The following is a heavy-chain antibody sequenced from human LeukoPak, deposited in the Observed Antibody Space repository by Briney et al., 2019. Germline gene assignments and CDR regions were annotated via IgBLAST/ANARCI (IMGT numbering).Heavy chain of an antibody. Sequence: GGSLRLSCAASGFTFSSYWMHWARQAPGKGLVWVSRINSDGRSTSSADSVKGRFTISRDNAKNTLYLQMNSLRTEDTAVYYCARDQLYCTGGICYFDYWGQGTLVTVSS. CDR2: INSDGRST. CDR1: GFTFSSYW. J-gene: IGHJ4*02. D-gene: IGHD2-8*02. V-gene: IGHV3-74*01. CDR3: ARDQLYCTGGICYFDY.